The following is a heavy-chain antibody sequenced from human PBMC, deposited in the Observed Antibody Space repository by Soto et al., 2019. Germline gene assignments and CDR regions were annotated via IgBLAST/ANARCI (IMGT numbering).Heavy chain of an antibody. CDR2: INPSGDT. V-gene: IGHV1-46*01. Sequence: QVQLVQSGAEVKKPGASVKISCKASGDTFTSYYMHWVRQAPGQGLEWMGIINPSGDTSYAQKFQGRVSMTTDTSTSTVYMELRSLRSEDTAVYYCARVYCSGGGCYGIDYWGQGTLVTVSS. CDR3: ARVYCSGGGCYGIDY. CDR1: GDTFTSYY. J-gene: IGHJ4*02. D-gene: IGHD2-15*01.